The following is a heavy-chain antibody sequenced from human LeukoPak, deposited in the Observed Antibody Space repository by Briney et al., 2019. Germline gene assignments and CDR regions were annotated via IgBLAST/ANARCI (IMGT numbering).Heavy chain of an antibody. Sequence: PSETLSLTCSVYGGSFSGYDWSWIRQPPGKGLEWIGEINHSGSTNYNPSLKSRVTISVDTSKNQFSLKLTSVTAADTAVYYCARGRGYNYGDYWGQGTLVTVSS. CDR3: ARGRGYNYGDY. CDR1: GGSFSGYD. V-gene: IGHV4-34*01. J-gene: IGHJ4*02. D-gene: IGHD5-18*01. CDR2: INHSGST.